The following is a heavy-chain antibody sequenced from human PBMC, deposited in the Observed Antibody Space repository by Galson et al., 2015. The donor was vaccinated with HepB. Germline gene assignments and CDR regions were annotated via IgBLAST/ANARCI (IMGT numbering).Heavy chain of an antibody. V-gene: IGHV3-48*04. CDR1: GLTFSSYT. J-gene: IGHJ3*02. CDR3: ATTKFGGGAYWTFEI. D-gene: IGHD4/OR15-4a*01. Sequence: SLRLSCAASGLTFSSYTMNWVRQTPGKGLQWVSYISTNGATIHYADSVKGRFTIARDNAKNTMWLQMNSLRAEDTAVYYCATTKFGGGAYWTFEIWGQGTLVAVSS. CDR2: ISTNGATI.